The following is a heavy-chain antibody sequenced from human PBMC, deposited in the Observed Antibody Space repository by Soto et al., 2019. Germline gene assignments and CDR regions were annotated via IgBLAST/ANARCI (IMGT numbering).Heavy chain of an antibody. J-gene: IGHJ4*02. CDR1: GFIFSDSA. CDR2: IRAKTNNYAT. CDR3: IRLEESGCSGDRCYSGFDH. V-gene: IGHV3-73*02. D-gene: IGHD2-15*01. Sequence: EVQLVESGGGLVQPGGSLKLSCAASGFIFSDSAVHWVRQASGKGLEWVGRIRAKTNNYATAYVASVQGRFTVSRDDSKNTAYLQMSILRTEDTAMYYCIRLEESGCSGDRCYSGFDHWGQGTLVTVSS.